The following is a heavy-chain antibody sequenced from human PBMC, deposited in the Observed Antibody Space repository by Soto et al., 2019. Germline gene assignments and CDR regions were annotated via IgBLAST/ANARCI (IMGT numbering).Heavy chain of an antibody. CDR2: ITAGGYST. J-gene: IGHJ4*02. CDR3: XKSAPSSSSRYQYYFDY. V-gene: IGHV3-23*01. CDR1: GFAFSSHA. D-gene: IGHD3-22*01. Sequence: PGGSLRLSCAVSGFAFSSHAMSWVRQAPGKGLEWVSSITAGGYSTYYADSVKGRFAISRDNSKNTLYLQMNSLKVEDTAVYYCXKSAPSSSSRYQYYFDYWGQGTLVTVSS.